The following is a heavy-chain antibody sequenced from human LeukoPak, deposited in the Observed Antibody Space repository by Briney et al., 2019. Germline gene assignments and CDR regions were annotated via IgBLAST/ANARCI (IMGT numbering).Heavy chain of an antibody. D-gene: IGHD4-17*01. Sequence: SETLSPTCTVSGGSISSYYWSWIRQPPGKGLEWIGYIYYSGSTNYNPSLKSRVTISVDTSKNQFSLKLSSVTAADTAVYYCARGGTVTGYYYYYYMDVWGKGTTVTVSS. CDR1: GGSISSYY. J-gene: IGHJ6*03. CDR2: IYYSGST. CDR3: ARGGTVTGYYYYYYMDV. V-gene: IGHV4-59*01.